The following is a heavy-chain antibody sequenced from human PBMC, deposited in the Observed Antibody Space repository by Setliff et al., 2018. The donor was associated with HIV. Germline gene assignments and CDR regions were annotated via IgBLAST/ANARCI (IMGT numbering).Heavy chain of an antibody. CDR2: ISSDGTNK. J-gene: IGHJ4*02. Sequence: PGGSLRLSCAASGFTLNTYAIHWVRQAPGKGLEWLAVISSDGTNKYYADSVKGRFTIARDSSKNTLHLQMNTLRADDTAIYYCERDKAEYCSTGSFYVFDYWGQGTLVTVSS. V-gene: IGHV3-30-3*01. CDR3: ERDKAEYCSTGSFYVFDY. CDR1: GFTLNTYA. D-gene: IGHD2-15*01.